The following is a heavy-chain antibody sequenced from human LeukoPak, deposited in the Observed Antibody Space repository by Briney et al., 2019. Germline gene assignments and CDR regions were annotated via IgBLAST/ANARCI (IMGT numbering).Heavy chain of an antibody. CDR3: ARGAVAGTEWFDP. V-gene: IGHV3-7*01. D-gene: IGHD6-19*01. J-gene: IGHJ5*02. CDR1: GFTFSSYW. Sequence: PGGSLRLSCAASGFTFSSYWMSWVRQAPGKGLEWVANIKKDGSDKYYVDSVKGRFTISRDNAKTSLYLQMNSLRAEDTAVYYCARGAVAGTEWFDPWGQGTLVTVSS. CDR2: IKKDGSDK.